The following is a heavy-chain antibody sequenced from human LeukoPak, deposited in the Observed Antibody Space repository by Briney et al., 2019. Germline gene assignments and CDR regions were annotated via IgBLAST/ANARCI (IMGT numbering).Heavy chain of an antibody. CDR2: ISYDGSDK. V-gene: IGHV3-30*18. CDR1: GFTFSSYG. D-gene: IGHD4-17*01. CDR3: AKEHGDRGYYYYGMNV. J-gene: IGHJ6*02. Sequence: GGSLRLSCAASGFTFSSYGMHWVRQAPGKGLEWVAVISYDGSDKYYADSVKGRFTISRDNPKNTMYLQMSSLRVEDTAVYYCAKEHGDRGYYYYGMNVWGQGTTVTVSS.